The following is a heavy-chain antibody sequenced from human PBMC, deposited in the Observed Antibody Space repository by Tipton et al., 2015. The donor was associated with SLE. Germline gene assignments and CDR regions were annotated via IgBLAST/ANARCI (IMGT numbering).Heavy chain of an antibody. Sequence: TLSLTCAVSGVSISVSHWWSWVRQSPGKGLEWIGEVYHSGSTNYNPSLKSRVTISVDKSKNHFSMHLTSVTATDTAVYYCARRNYDVLTGYYDAFDIWGQGTRVTVSS. V-gene: IGHV4-4*02. J-gene: IGHJ3*02. CDR1: GVSISVSHW. CDR2: VYHSGST. CDR3: ARRNYDVLTGYYDAFDI. D-gene: IGHD3-9*01.